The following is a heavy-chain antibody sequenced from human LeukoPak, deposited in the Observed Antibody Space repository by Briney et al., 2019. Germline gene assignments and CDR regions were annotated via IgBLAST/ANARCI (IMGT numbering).Heavy chain of an antibody. CDR3: ARGLISPGGWFDP. D-gene: IGHD3-10*01. CDR2: IIPILGIA. V-gene: IGHV1-69*02. J-gene: IGHJ5*02. Sequence: GASVKVSCKASGGTFSSYTISWVRQAPGQGLEWMGRIIPILGIANYAQKFQGRVTITADKSTSTAYMELSSLRSEDTAVYYCARGLISPGGWFDPWGQGTLVTVSS. CDR1: GGTFSSYT.